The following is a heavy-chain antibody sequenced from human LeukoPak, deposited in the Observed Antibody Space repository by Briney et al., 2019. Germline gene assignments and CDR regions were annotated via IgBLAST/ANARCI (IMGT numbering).Heavy chain of an antibody. Sequence: ISSNGGSTYYANSVKGRFTISRDNSKNTLYLQMGSLRAEDMAVYYCARVSHDYGDYAHDYWGQGTLVTVSS. J-gene: IGHJ4*02. D-gene: IGHD4-17*01. V-gene: IGHV3-64*01. CDR2: ISSNGGST. CDR3: ARVSHDYGDYAHDY.